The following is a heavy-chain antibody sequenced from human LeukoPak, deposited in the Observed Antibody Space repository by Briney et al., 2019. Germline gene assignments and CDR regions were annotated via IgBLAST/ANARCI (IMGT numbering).Heavy chain of an antibody. V-gene: IGHV1-46*01. CDR3: ARGLGSGSYYGY. CDR2: MNPSGGSP. CDR1: GYTFTSYY. D-gene: IGHD1-26*01. J-gene: IGHJ4*02. Sequence: ASVKVSCKTSGYTFTSYYIHWVRQAPGQGLEWMGIMNPSGGSPSYAQKLQGRVTMTRDTSTSTVYMEVSSLRSEDTAVYYCARGLGSGSYYGYWGQGTLVTVSS.